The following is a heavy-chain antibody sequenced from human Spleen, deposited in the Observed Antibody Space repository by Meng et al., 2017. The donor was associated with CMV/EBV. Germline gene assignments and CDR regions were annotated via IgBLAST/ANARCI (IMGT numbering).Heavy chain of an antibody. Sequence: SETLSLTCTVSGGSISSNSYYWGWIRQPPGKGLEWIGSIRYSGSTYYNPSLKSRVTISVDTSKNQFSLRLTSVTAADTAVDYCARDRDPSALSRYYYYGLDVWGQGTTVTVSS. J-gene: IGHJ6*02. CDR2: IRYSGST. CDR3: ARDRDPSALSRYYYYGLDV. V-gene: IGHV4-39*07. CDR1: GGSISSNSYY. D-gene: IGHD6-6*01.